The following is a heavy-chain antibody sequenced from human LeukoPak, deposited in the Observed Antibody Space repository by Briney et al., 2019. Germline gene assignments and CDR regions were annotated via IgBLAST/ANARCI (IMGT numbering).Heavy chain of an antibody. Sequence: GGSLRLSCAASGLTVSSNSMSWVRQAPGKGLEWVSFIYSGGSTYYADSVKGRFTISRDNSKNTLYLQMNSLRADDTAVYYCARRAGAYSHPYDYWGQGTLVTVST. V-gene: IGHV3-53*01. CDR1: GLTVSSNS. J-gene: IGHJ4*02. CDR2: IYSGGST. CDR3: ARRAGAYSHPYDY. D-gene: IGHD4/OR15-4a*01.